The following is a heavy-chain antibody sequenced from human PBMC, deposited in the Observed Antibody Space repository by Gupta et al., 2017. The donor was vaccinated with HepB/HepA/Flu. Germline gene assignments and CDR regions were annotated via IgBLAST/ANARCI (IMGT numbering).Heavy chain of an antibody. Sequence: EVQLVESGGGLVQPGRSLRLSCAASGFTFVDYAMHWVRQAQGKGLEWVSGISWNSGSIGYADSVKGRFTISRDNAKNSLYLQMNSLRAEDTALYYCAKDIGGIAAAGTPHGMDVWGQGTTVTVSS. CDR3: AKDIGGIAAAGTPHGMDV. CDR2: ISWNSGSI. D-gene: IGHD6-13*01. V-gene: IGHV3-9*01. J-gene: IGHJ6*02. CDR1: GFTFVDYA.